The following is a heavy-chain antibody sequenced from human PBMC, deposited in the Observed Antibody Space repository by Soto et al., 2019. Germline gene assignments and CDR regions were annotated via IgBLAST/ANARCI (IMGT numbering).Heavy chain of an antibody. J-gene: IGHJ4*02. CDR1: GGSFSGYI. Sequence: QVQIHQWGAGVLKPSETLSLTCAVSGGSFSGYIWTWIRQTPGKGLQWIGQINHSGSAVYNPSLKTRLNISIMSNNQLSLEMSSVTAADTAVYYCARGLSTGSPYSGGWYYFDSWGQGATVTVS. CDR2: INHSGSA. CDR3: ARGLSTGSPYSGGWYYFDS. V-gene: IGHV4-34*01. D-gene: IGHD3-10*01.